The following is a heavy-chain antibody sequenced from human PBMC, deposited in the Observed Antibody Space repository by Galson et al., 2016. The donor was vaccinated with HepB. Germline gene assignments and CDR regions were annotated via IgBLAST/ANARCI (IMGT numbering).Heavy chain of an antibody. CDR1: GFTFNDYD. V-gene: IGHV3-13*01. Sequence: SLRLSCAISGFTFNDYDMHWVRQGTGESLEWVANMRLAGDKYYPGSVKGRLTVSRESAKNSFYLQMDSLRAGDSGVYYCASGPHWNHAYWGQGTLVTVSS. CDR3: ASGPHWNHAY. CDR2: MRLAGDK. D-gene: IGHD1-1*01. J-gene: IGHJ4*02.